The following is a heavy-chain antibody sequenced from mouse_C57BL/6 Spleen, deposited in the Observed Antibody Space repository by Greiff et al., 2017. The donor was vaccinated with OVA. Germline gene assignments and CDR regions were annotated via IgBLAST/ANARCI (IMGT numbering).Heavy chain of an antibody. J-gene: IGHJ4*01. Sequence: EVQLQESGGGLVKPGGSLKLSCAASGFTFSDYGMHWVRQAPEKGLEWVAYISSGSSTIYYADTVKGRFTISRDNAKNTLFLQMTSLRSEDTAMYYCARLYDGYHYYAMDYWGQGTSVTVSS. CDR3: ARLYDGYHYYAMDY. V-gene: IGHV5-17*01. CDR2: ISSGSSTI. CDR1: GFTFSDYG. D-gene: IGHD2-3*01.